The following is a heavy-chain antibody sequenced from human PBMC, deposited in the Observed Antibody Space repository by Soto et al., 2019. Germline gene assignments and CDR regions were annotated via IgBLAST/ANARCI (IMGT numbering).Heavy chain of an antibody. V-gene: IGHV1-69*01. CDR3: ARDQYSSGWYRGSFDP. J-gene: IGHJ5*02. D-gene: IGHD6-19*01. CDR2: IIPIFGTA. Sequence: QVQLVQSGAEVKKPGSSVKVSCKASGGTFSSYAISWVRQAPGQGLEWMGGIIPIFGTANYAQKFQGRVTNYEGQTKSQAFIELSSLRSEDTAVYYCARDQYSSGWYRGSFDPWGQGTLVTVSS. CDR1: GGTFSSYA.